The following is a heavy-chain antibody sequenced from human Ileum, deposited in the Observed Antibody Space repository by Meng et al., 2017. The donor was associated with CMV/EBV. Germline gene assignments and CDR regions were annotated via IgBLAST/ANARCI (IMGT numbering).Heavy chain of an antibody. J-gene: IGHJ4*02. D-gene: IGHD1-1*01. CDR3: AKDGVHHDLDY. CDR2: IRWGENGE. Sequence: GESLKISCAASGFNFGAYNMHWVREVPGKGLEWVAFIRWGENGETFADSVKGRFTVSRDNSNNTLYPQMDNLRIDDTALYYCAKDGVHHDLDYWGQGTLVTVSS. CDR1: GFNFGAYN. V-gene: IGHV3-30*02.